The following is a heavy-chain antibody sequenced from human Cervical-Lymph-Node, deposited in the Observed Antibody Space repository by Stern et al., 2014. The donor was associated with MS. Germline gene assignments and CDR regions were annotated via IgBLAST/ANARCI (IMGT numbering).Heavy chain of an antibody. CDR2: ITTSGSTV. Sequence: QLVQSGGGLVKPGGSLRLSCAASGFTFSDYYMYWIRQAPGKGLEFVAYITTSGSTVSYADSVRGRFTISRDNAQNSVYLQMNSLTAEDTAIYYCARDSSTWYAYFDYWGQGTQVTVSS. D-gene: IGHD6-13*01. CDR1: GFTFSDYY. V-gene: IGHV3-11*01. J-gene: IGHJ4*02. CDR3: ARDSSTWYAYFDY.